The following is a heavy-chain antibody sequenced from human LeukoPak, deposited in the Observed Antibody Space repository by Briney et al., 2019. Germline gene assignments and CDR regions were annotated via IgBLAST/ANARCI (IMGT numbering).Heavy chain of an antibody. J-gene: IGHJ4*01. CDR1: GGTFSSYA. V-gene: IGHV1-69*05. CDR3: VRSSSSSSATFAY. CDR2: IIPIFGTA. D-gene: IGHD6-6*01. Sequence: ASLKLSCKASGGTFSSYAISWGLQAPGEGLEWMVGIIPIFGTANYAQKFQGRVTITTDESTSTSYMELSSLTSEDTAVYYCVRSSSSSSATFAYWGKAPLAP.